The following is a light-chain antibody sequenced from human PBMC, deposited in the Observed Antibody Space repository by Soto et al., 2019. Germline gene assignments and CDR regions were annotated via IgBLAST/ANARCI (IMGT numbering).Light chain of an antibody. V-gene: IGLV2-14*01. Sequence: QSVLTQPASVSGSPGQSITISCPGNSSDVGGYNYVSWYQQHPGKAPKLMIYEVSNRPSGVSNRFSGSKSGNTASLTISGLQAEDEADYYCSSYTSSSTRGFGTGTKLTFL. CDR2: EVS. CDR3: SSYTSSSTRG. CDR1: SSDVGGYNY. J-gene: IGLJ1*01.